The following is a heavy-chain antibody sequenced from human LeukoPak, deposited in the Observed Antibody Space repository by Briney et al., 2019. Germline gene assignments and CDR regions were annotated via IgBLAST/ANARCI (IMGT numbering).Heavy chain of an antibody. CDR2: ISYDGGNK. J-gene: IGHJ4*02. V-gene: IGHV3-30*18. D-gene: IGHD1-20*01. CDR1: GFTFSSYG. CDR3: AKDSGITGVDY. Sequence: GGSLRLSCAASGFTFSSYGMHWVRQAPGKGLEWVALISYDGGNKYYADSVKGRFTISRDNSKNTLYLQMNSLRAEDTAVYYCAKDSGITGVDYWGQGTLVTVSS.